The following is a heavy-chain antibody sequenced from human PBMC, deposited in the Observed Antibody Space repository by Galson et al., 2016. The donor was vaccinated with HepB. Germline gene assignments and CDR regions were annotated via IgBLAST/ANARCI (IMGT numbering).Heavy chain of an antibody. CDR3: AKGYYDFWSGYYTYFDY. D-gene: IGHD3-3*01. CDR2: ISYDGSNK. V-gene: IGHV3-30*18. J-gene: IGHJ4*02. Sequence: SLRLSCAASGFTFSSYGMHWVRQAPGKGLEWVAVISYDGSNKYYADSVKGRFTISRDNSKNPMYLQMNSLRAEDTAVYYCAKGYYDFWSGYYTYFDYWGQGTLVTVSS. CDR1: GFTFSSYG.